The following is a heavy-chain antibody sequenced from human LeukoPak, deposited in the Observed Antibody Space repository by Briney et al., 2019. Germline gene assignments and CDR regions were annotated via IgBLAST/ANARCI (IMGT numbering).Heavy chain of an antibody. Sequence: SETLSLTCTVSGGSISSSSYYWGWIRQPPGKGLEWIGSIYYSGSTYYNPSLKSRVTISVDTSKNQFSLKLSSVTAADTAVYYCARHSTGYYGSGLDYWGQGTLVTVSS. CDR3: ARHSTGYYGSGLDY. CDR1: GGSISSSSYY. D-gene: IGHD3-9*01. V-gene: IGHV4-39*01. CDR2: IYYSGST. J-gene: IGHJ4*02.